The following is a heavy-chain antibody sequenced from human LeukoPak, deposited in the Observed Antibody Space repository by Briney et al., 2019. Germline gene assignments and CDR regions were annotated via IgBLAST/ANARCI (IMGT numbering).Heavy chain of an antibody. V-gene: IGHV3-23*01. Sequence: GGSLRLSCAASGFTFSSYAMSWVRQAPGKGLEWVSAISGSGGSTYYADSVKGRFTISRDNSKNTLYLQMNSLRAGDTAVYYCAKDEDIVVVPAAEYFQHWGQGTLVTVSS. CDR2: ISGSGGST. CDR1: GFTFSSYA. D-gene: IGHD2-2*01. J-gene: IGHJ1*01. CDR3: AKDEDIVVVPAAEYFQH.